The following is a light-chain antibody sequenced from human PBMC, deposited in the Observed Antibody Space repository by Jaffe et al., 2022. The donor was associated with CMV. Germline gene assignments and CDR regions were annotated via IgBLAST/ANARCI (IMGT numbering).Light chain of an antibody. CDR3: QQSYSTPRT. CDR2: VAS. J-gene: IGKJ3*01. CDR1: QNISSY. Sequence: DIQMTQSPSSLSASVGDRITITCRASQNISSYLSWYQQKPGKAPKFLIYVASSLQSGVPSKFSGGGSGTDFTLTISSLQPEDFATYYCQQSYSTPRTFGPGTKVDIK. V-gene: IGKV1-39*01.